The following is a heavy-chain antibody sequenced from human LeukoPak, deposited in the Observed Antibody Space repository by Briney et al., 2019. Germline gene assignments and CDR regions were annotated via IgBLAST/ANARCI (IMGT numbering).Heavy chain of an antibody. D-gene: IGHD3-10*01. CDR1: GYTFTGYY. CDR3: ARATMVREYNWFDP. Sequence: ASVKVSCKASGYTFTGYYMHWVRQAPGQGLEWMGWINPNSGGTNYAQKFQGRVTMTRDTSTSTVYMELSSLRSEDTAVYYCARATMVREYNWFDPWGQGTLVTVSS. J-gene: IGHJ5*02. CDR2: INPNSGGT. V-gene: IGHV1-2*02.